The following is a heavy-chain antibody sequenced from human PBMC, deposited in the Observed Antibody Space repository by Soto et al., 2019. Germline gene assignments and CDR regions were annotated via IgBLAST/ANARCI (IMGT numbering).Heavy chain of an antibody. CDR3: ARALAYCGGDCYPSYFYYYGMDV. CDR2: IIPIFGAA. CDR1: GGTFSSYA. J-gene: IGHJ6*02. D-gene: IGHD2-21*02. V-gene: IGHV1-69*13. Sequence: GASVKVSCKASGGTFSSYAISWVRQAPGQGLEWMGGIIPIFGAANYAQKFQGRVTITAVESTSTAYMELSSLRSEDTAVYYCARALAYCGGDCYPSYFYYYGMDVWGQGTTVTVSS.